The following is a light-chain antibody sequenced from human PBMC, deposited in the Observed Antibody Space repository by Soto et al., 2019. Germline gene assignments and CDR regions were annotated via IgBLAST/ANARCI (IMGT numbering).Light chain of an antibody. CDR1: SSNIGSSY. V-gene: IGLV1-47*01. CDR2: RNN. J-gene: IGLJ2*01. CDR3: AAWDDSLSAYVV. Sequence: QAVVTQPPSASGTPGQRVTISCSGSSSNIGSSYVYWYQQLPGTAPKLLIYRNNQRPSGVPDRFSGSKSGTSASLAISGLRSEDEADYYCAAWDDSLSAYVVFGGGTKLTVL.